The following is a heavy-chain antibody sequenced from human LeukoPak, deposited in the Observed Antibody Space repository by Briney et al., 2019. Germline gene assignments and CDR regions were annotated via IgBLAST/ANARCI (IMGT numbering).Heavy chain of an antibody. CDR3: ATSGQHWDVFDY. J-gene: IGHJ4*02. CDR2: IKSKTYGGTT. V-gene: IGHV3-15*01. Sequence: GGSLRLSCAASGFTFTNVWMSWVRQAPGKGLEWVGRIKSKTYGGTTDYAAPVKGRFTVSRDDSKNTLYLQMDSLKTEDTAVYYCATSGQHWDVFDYWGQGTLLTVSS. CDR1: GFTFTNVW. D-gene: IGHD1-1*01.